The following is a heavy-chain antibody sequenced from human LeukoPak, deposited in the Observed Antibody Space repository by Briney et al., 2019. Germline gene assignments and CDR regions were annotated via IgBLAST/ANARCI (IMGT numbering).Heavy chain of an antibody. CDR2: ISSSSGTI. J-gene: IGHJ4*02. CDR1: GFTFNTYS. V-gene: IGHV3-48*04. Sequence: PGGSLRLSCVASGFTFNTYSMNWFRQAPGKGLEWISYISSSSGTIYYADSVKGRFTISRDSAKNSLYLQMNSLRAEDTAVYYCARGRDLFDSWGQGTLVIVSS. CDR3: ARGRDLFDS.